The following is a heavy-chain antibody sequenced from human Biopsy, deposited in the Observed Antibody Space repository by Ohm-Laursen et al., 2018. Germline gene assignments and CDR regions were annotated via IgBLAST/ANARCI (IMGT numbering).Heavy chain of an antibody. CDR3: GNEVHGRDY. Sequence: TLSLTWPVFGKTFSDYQWSWIRQPPGKGLEWIGQINQAGTTNYNPSLKSRVSISADASKYEFSLRLTSVTAADTAVYLCGNEVHGRDYWGLGAQVTVSS. D-gene: IGHD2-15*01. J-gene: IGHJ4*02. CDR2: INQAGTT. CDR1: GKTFSDYQ. V-gene: IGHV4-34*08.